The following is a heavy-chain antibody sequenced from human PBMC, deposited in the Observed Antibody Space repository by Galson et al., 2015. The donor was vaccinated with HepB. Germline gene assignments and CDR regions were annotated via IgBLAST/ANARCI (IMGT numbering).Heavy chain of an antibody. Sequence: QSGAEVKKPGESLRISCKGSGYSFTSYWISWVRQMPGKGLEWMGRIDPSDSYTNYSPSFQGHVTISADKSISTAYLQWSSLKASDTAMYYCARLLAPYDYGDYRAIEYYGMDVWGQGTTVTVSS. V-gene: IGHV5-10-1*01. CDR3: ARLLAPYDYGDYRAIEYYGMDV. J-gene: IGHJ6*02. CDR1: GYSFTSYW. D-gene: IGHD4-17*01. CDR2: IDPSDSYT.